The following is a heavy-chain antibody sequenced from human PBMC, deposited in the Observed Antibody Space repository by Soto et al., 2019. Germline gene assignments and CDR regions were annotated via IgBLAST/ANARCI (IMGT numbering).Heavy chain of an antibody. D-gene: IGHD3-10*01. CDR2: ISGSGDST. Sequence: TGGSLRLSCAASGFAFSSYAMTWVRQAPGKGLEWVSAISGSGDSTYFADSVKGRFTISRDNSKNTLYLQMNSLRAEDTAVYYCAKAGALWFGELLTDYWGQGTLVTVSS. CDR1: GFAFSSYA. V-gene: IGHV3-23*01. CDR3: AKAGALWFGELLTDY. J-gene: IGHJ4*02.